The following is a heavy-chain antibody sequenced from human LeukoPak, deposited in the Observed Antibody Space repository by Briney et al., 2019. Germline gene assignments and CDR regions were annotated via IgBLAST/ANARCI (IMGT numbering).Heavy chain of an antibody. CDR1: GGSVSNSLYY. CDR2: IYYSGST. D-gene: IGHD3-10*01. CDR3: ARWVGSGSYYNEYYFDY. J-gene: IGHJ4*02. Sequence: SETLSLTCTVSGGSVSNSLYYWSWIRQPPGKGLEWIGYIYYSGSTNYNPSLKSRVTISVDTSKNQFSLKLSSVTAADTAVYYCARWVGSGSYYNEYYFDYWGQGTLVTVSS. V-gene: IGHV4-61*01.